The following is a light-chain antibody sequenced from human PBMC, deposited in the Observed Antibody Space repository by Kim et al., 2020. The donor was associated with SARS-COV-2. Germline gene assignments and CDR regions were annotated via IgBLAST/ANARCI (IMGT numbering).Light chain of an antibody. Sequence: GPSVPTSCTATSHDVVAYHYVFWYQQHPGTVPKLIIYDVTKRPSGVSSRFSGFKSDNTASRTISGLQTEDEATYHCSSYTSSSDVIFGGGTKLTVL. V-gene: IGLV2-14*03. J-gene: IGLJ2*01. CDR3: SSYTSSSDVI. CDR2: DVT. CDR1: SHDVVAYHY.